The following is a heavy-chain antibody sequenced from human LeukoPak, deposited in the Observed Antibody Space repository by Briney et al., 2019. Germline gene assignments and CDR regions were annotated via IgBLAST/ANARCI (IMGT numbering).Heavy chain of an antibody. J-gene: IGHJ3*02. CDR1: GGSISSSSYY. CDR2: IYYSGST. D-gene: IGHD3-3*01. Sequence: SETLSLTCTVSGGSISSSSYYWGWIRQPPGKGLEWIGSIYYSGSTYYNPSLKSRVTISVGTSKNQFSLKLSSVTAADTAVYYCARQPEDEFLMPPNDRPYNAFDIWGQGTMVTVSS. V-gene: IGHV4-39*01. CDR3: ARQPEDEFLMPPNDRPYNAFDI.